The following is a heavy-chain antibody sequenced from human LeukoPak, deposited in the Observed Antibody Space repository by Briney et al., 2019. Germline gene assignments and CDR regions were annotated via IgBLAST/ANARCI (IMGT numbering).Heavy chain of an antibody. J-gene: IGHJ6*03. CDR2: FYYSGST. CDR3: ARSVEGYCSGGSCYSYYYYMDV. CDR1: GASISSYY. D-gene: IGHD2-15*01. Sequence: SETLSLTCTVSGASISSYYWSWIRQSPGKGLEWIGYFYYSGSTNYNPSLKSRVTISVDTSKNQFSLKLSSVTAADTAVYYCARSVEGYCSGGSCYSYYYYMDVWGKGTTVTVSS. V-gene: IGHV4-59*01.